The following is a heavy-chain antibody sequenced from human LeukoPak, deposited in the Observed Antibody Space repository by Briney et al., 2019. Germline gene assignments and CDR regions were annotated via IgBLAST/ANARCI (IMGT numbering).Heavy chain of an antibody. V-gene: IGHV4-34*01. D-gene: IGHD2-2*01. CDR2: INDRGST. CDR3: ARTYCSSTTCFVVAFDI. CDR1: GGSFSGYH. J-gene: IGHJ3*02. Sequence: SETLSLTCGVYGGSFSGYHWSWIRQPPGKGLEGIAEINDRGSTNYNPSLKSRVTISIDTSKNQFSLKLSSVTAADTAVYYCARTYCSSTTCFVVAFDIWGRGTMVTVSS.